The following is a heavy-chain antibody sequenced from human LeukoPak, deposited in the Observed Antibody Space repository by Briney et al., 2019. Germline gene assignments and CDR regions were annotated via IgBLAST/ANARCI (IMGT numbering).Heavy chain of an antibody. CDR1: GYTFTSYD. J-gene: IGHJ5*02. D-gene: IGHD1-14*01. V-gene: IGHV1-8*01. Sequence: ASVKVSCKASGYTFTSYDINCGRQATGQGLEWMGWMNPNIGNTGYAQKFQGRVTMTRNTSISTAYMELSSLRSEDTAVYYCARGLGEPGSNWFDPWGQGTLVTVSS. CDR3: ARGLGEPGSNWFDP. CDR2: MNPNIGNT.